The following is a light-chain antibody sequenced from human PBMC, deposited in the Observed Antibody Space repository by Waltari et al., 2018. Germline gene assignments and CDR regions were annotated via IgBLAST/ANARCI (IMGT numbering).Light chain of an antibody. J-gene: IGKJ1*01. V-gene: IGKV1-39*01. CDR1: QRISGY. Sequence: DIQLTQSPSSLSASVGDRITITCRASQRISGYLNWYQQKPGKAPNLLIYSASSLQSGVPSRFSGRGSGTDYTLTISSLQPEDFATYYCQQSYSEIRTFGQGTKVEI. CDR2: SAS. CDR3: QQSYSEIRT.